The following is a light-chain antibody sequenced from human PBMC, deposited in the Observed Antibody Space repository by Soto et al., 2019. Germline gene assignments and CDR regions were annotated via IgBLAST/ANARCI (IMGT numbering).Light chain of an antibody. CDR3: QQYGTSPQT. Sequence: EIVLTQSPGTLSLSPGERATLSCRASQSVRSRYLAWYQQKPGQAPRLLIYGSSSRPPGVPDRVSGSGSGTEFTLTISRLEPEDFAVYYCQQYGTSPQTFGHGTKVDIK. CDR2: GSS. J-gene: IGKJ1*01. V-gene: IGKV3-20*01. CDR1: QSVRSRY.